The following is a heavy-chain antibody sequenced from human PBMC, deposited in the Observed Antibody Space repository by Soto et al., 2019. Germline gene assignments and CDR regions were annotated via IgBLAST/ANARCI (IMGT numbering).Heavy chain of an antibody. V-gene: IGHV3-30-3*01. CDR3: ARGWARYGAYVRDDFWFDP. D-gene: IGHD4-17*01. CDR2: ISYDGSNK. CDR1: GFTFSSYA. J-gene: IGHJ5*02. Sequence: GGSLRLSCAASGFTFSSYAMHWVRQAPDKGLEWVAVISYDGSNKYYADSVKGRFTISRDNSKNTLYLQMNSLRAEDTAVYYYARGWARYGAYVRDDFWFDPWGQGTLVTVSS.